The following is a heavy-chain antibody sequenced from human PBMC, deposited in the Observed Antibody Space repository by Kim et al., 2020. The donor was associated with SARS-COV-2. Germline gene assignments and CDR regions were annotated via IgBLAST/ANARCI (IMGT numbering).Heavy chain of an antibody. J-gene: IGHJ4*02. CDR2: INVYGSST. Sequence: GGSLRLSCAASGFTFSNYWMHWVRQAPGRGLEWVSRINVYGSSTTYADSVKGRFTISRANAKNTIYLQMNSLRAEDKAVYYCGRSTHQHDYWGQGTLYTV. D-gene: IGHD2-15*01. CDR3: GRSTHQHDY. V-gene: IGHV3-74*01. CDR1: GFTFSNYW.